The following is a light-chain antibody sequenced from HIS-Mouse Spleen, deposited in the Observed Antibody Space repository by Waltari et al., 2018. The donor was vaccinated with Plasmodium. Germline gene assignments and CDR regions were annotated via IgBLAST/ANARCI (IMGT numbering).Light chain of an antibody. CDR2: AAS. Sequence: AIRMTQSPSQFSASTVDRVTITCRASQGISSYLCWYQQKPGKAPKLLIYAASTLQSGVPSRFSGSGSGTDFTLTISCLQSEDFATYYCQQYYSYPFTFGPGTKVDIK. J-gene: IGKJ3*01. V-gene: IGKV1-8*01. CDR1: QGISSY. CDR3: QQYYSYPFT.